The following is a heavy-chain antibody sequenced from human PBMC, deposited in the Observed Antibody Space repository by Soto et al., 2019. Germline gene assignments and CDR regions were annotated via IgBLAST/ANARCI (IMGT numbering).Heavy chain of an antibody. V-gene: IGHV4-59*01. J-gene: IGHJ4*02. D-gene: IGHD3-10*01. Sequence: QVQLQESGPGLVKPSETLSLTCTVSGGSISSYYWSWIRQPPGKGLEWIGYIYYSGSTNYNPSLKSRVTISVDTSKNRFSLKLSSVAAADTAVYYCARGTYGSGSLYDYWGQGTLVTVSS. CDR1: GGSISSYY. CDR3: ARGTYGSGSLYDY. CDR2: IYYSGST.